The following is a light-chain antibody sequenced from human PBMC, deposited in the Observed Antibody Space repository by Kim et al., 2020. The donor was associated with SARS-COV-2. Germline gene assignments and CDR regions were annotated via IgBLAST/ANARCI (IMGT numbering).Light chain of an antibody. Sequence: QSVLTQPPSVSAAPGQKVTIPCSGSSSNIGNNYVSWYQQLPGTAPKLLIYDNNKRPSGIPDRFSGSKSGTSATLGITGLQIGDEADYYCGTWDTSLSAWVFGGGTQLTVL. CDR1: SSNIGNNY. J-gene: IGLJ3*02. V-gene: IGLV1-51*01. CDR2: DNN. CDR3: GTWDTSLSAWV.